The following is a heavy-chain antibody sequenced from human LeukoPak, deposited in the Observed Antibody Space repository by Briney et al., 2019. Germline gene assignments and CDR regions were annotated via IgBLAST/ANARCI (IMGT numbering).Heavy chain of an antibody. V-gene: IGHV3-48*02. CDR1: GFTFSTYS. Sequence: PGGSLRLSCAASGFTFSTYSMNWVRQAPGKGLEWVSYISSSSRIIYYADSVKGRFSISRDNAKNSLYLQMDSLRDEDTAVYYCARDLGSGSYVVDYWGQGTLVTVSS. D-gene: IGHD3-10*02. CDR2: ISSSSRII. J-gene: IGHJ4*02. CDR3: ARDLGSGSYVVDY.